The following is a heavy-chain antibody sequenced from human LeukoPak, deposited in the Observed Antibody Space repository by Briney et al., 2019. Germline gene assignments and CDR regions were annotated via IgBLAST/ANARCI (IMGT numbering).Heavy chain of an antibody. CDR1: GGSISSYY. Sequence: SETLSLTCTVSGGSISSYYWSWIRQPPGKGLEWIGYISYSGSSNYNSSLKSRVTISVDKSKNQFSLKLSSVTAADTAVYYCARDPWSGRNWFDPWGQGTLVTVSS. D-gene: IGHD2-8*02. CDR2: ISYSGSS. J-gene: IGHJ5*02. V-gene: IGHV4-59*12. CDR3: ARDPWSGRNWFDP.